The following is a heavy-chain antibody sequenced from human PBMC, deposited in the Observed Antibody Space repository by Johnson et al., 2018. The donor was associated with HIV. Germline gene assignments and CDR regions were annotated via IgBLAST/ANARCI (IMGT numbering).Heavy chain of an antibody. D-gene: IGHD3-10*01. CDR1: GFTFSNAW. CDR3: TTDWEYYYGAGKLDAFDI. J-gene: IGHJ3*02. V-gene: IGHV3-15*01. CDR2: IKSKTDGGTT. Sequence: VQLVESGGGLVQPGGSLRLSCAASGFTFSNAWMNWVRQAPGKVLEWVGRIKSKTDGGTTDYAAPVKGRFTISRDDSKNTLYLQMNSLKTEDTAVYYCTTDWEYYYGAGKLDAFDIWGQGTMVTVSS.